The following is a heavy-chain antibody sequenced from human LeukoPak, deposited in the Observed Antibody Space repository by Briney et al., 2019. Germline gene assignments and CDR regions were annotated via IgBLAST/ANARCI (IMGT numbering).Heavy chain of an antibody. CDR2: IYYSGST. Sequence: SETLSLTCTVSGGSISSSSYYWGWIRQPPGKGLEWIGSIYYSGSTYYNPSLKSRVTISVDTSKNQFSLKLSSVTAADTAVYYCARLFTYYYDSSGYRAFDIWGQGTMVTVSS. CDR1: GGSISSSSYY. D-gene: IGHD3-22*01. V-gene: IGHV4-39*07. J-gene: IGHJ3*02. CDR3: ARLFTYYYDSSGYRAFDI.